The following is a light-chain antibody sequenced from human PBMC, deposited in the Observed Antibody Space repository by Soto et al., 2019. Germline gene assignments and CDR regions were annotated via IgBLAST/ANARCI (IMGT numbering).Light chain of an antibody. CDR3: QRYISAPFT. CDR2: AAS. Sequence: DIQMTQSPSSLYASVGDRVSITCQATQGISKYLAWYQQKPGKVPKLLIYAASTLQSGVPSRFSGSGSGTDFTLTISSLQPEDVSTYYCQRYISAPFTFGPGTNVDIK. V-gene: IGKV1-27*01. CDR1: QGISKY. J-gene: IGKJ3*01.